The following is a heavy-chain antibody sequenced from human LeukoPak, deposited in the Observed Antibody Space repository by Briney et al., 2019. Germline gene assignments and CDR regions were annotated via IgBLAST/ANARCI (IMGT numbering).Heavy chain of an antibody. CDR1: GYTFTGYY. CDR2: INPNSGGT. D-gene: IGHD1-14*01. CDR3: ARVQSSSLTQPDY. V-gene: IGHV1-2*02. J-gene: IGHJ4*02. Sequence: ASVKVSCKASGYTFTGYYMHWVRQVPGQGLEWMGWINPNSGGTNYAQKFQGRVTMTRDTSINTAYMELSSLRSDDTAVYYCARVQSSSLTQPDYWGQGTLVTVSS.